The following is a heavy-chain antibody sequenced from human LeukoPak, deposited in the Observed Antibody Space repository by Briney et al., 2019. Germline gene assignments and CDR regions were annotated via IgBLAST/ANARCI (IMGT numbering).Heavy chain of an antibody. Sequence: ASVKVSCKASGYTFTGYHMHWVRQAPGQGLEWMGGIIPIFGTANYAQKFQGRVTITADESTSTVYMELSSLRSDDTAVYYCARAMFDSGSSTANSGYYYYGMDVWGQGTTVTVSS. CDR1: GYTFTGYH. D-gene: IGHD3-10*01. V-gene: IGHV1-69*13. J-gene: IGHJ6*02. CDR3: ARAMFDSGSSTANSGYYYYGMDV. CDR2: IIPIFGTA.